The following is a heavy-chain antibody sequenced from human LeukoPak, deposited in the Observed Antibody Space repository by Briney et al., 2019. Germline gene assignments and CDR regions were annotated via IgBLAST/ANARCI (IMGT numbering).Heavy chain of an antibody. D-gene: IGHD3-22*01. Sequence: SETLSLTCAVYGGSFSGYYWSWIRQPPGKGLERIGEINHSGSTNYNPSLKSRVTISVDTSKNQFSLKLSSVTAADTAVYYCARVEVDSSGSDFDYWGQGTLVTVSS. CDR3: ARVEVDSSGSDFDY. CDR1: GGSFSGYY. J-gene: IGHJ4*02. CDR2: INHSGST. V-gene: IGHV4-34*01.